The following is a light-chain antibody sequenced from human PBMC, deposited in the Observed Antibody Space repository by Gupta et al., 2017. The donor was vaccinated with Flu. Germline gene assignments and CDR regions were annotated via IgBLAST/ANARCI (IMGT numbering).Light chain of an antibody. CDR3: QQYDSFPET. J-gene: IGKJ1*01. V-gene: IGKV1-5*03. CDR1: QTIYSW. CDR2: KAS. Sequence: DIQMTQSPSTLSASVGDRVTITCRASQTIYSWLAWYQQKPGKPPKLLISKASTLEYGVPSRFSGSGSRTDFTLTISSLQPDDFATYYCQQYDSFPETCGQGTKVETK.